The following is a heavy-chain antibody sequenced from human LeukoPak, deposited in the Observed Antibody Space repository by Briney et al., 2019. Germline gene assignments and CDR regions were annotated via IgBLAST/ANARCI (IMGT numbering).Heavy chain of an antibody. Sequence: GESLKISGAASGFTFSSYAMHWVRQAPGKGLEWVAVISYDGSNKYYADSVKGRFTISRDNSKNTLYLQMNSLRAEDTAVYYCALRASTNIPGYWGQGTLVTVSS. V-gene: IGHV3-30-3*01. CDR2: ISYDGSNK. J-gene: IGHJ4*02. D-gene: IGHD2/OR15-2a*01. CDR1: GFTFSSYA. CDR3: ALRASTNIPGY.